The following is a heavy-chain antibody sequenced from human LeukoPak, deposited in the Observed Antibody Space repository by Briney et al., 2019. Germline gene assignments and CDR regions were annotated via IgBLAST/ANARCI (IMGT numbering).Heavy chain of an antibody. CDR1: GGSISSGDYY. J-gene: IGHJ5*02. CDR2: IYYSGST. V-gene: IGHV4-30-4*08. CDR3: ARSVTTGDNWFDP. Sequence: QVQLQESGPGLVKPSETLSLTCTVSGGSISSGDYYWSWIRQPPGKGLEWIGYIYYSGSTYYNPSLKSRVTISVDTSKNQFSLKLSSVTAADTAVYYCARSVTTGDNWFDPWGQGTLVTVSS. D-gene: IGHD4-11*01.